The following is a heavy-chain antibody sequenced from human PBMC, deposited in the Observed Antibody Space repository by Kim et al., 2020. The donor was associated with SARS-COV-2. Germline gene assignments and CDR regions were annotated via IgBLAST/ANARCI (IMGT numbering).Heavy chain of an antibody. J-gene: IGHJ4*02. CDR2: INPDGSEG. CDR3: ATLVLDNYGNDY. D-gene: IGHD5-18*01. CDR1: RFAFTNFW. V-gene: IGHV3-7*01. Sequence: GGSLRLSCAAPRFAFTNFWMTWVRLTSGKGLGWVATINPDGSEGHHVDSVKGRFTVSRDNAKNSLYLHMNNLRAEDTALYYCATLVLDNYGNDYWGQGT.